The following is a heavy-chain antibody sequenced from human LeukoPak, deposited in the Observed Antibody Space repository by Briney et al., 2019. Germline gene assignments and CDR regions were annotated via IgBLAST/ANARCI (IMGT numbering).Heavy chain of an antibody. Sequence: SETLSLTCTVSGGSISSGSYYWSWIRQPAGKGLGWIGRIYTSGSTNYNPSLKSRVTISVDTSKNQFSLKLSSVTAADTAVYYCARVVPVAIGNRFDPWGQGTLVTVSS. D-gene: IGHD2-2*01. CDR2: IYTSGST. J-gene: IGHJ5*02. CDR3: ARVVPVAIGNRFDP. V-gene: IGHV4-61*02. CDR1: GGSISSGSYY.